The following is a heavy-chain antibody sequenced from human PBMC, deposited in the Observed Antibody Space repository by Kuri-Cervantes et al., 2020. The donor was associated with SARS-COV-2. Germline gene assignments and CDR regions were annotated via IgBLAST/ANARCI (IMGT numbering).Heavy chain of an antibody. J-gene: IGHJ3*02. CDR3: AKDSCGGDCYLDAFDI. D-gene: IGHD2-21*02. CDR1: GFTFSSYG. Sequence: GESLKISCAASGFTFSSYGMHWVRQAPGKGLEWVAVISYDGSNKYYADSVKGRFTISRDNSKNSLYLQMNSLRTEDTALYYCAKDSCGGDCYLDAFDIWGQGTMVTVSS. CDR2: ISYDGSNK. V-gene: IGHV3-30*18.